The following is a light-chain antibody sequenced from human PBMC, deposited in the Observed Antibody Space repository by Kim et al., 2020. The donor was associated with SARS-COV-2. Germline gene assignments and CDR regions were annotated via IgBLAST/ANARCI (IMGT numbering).Light chain of an antibody. J-gene: IGKJ5*01. CDR1: QNIGYF. Sequence: SLGDRVALTCRASQNIGYFLNWYQQKPDQAPDLLIYSASSLRCGVPSTFTGSGAGTYFTLTISSLQPEDFATYYFQQTYSAPQITFGRGTRLEIK. CDR3: QQTYSAPQIT. V-gene: IGKV1-39*01. CDR2: SAS.